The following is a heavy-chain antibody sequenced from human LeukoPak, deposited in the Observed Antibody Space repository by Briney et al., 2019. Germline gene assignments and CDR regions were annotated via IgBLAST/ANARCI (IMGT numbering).Heavy chain of an antibody. J-gene: IGHJ3*02. CDR3: ARDWVGAIKDAFDI. CDR1: GFTFSDYY. D-gene: IGHD1-26*01. Sequence: KPGGSLRLSCAASGFTFSDYYMSWIRQAPGKWLEWVSYISSSGSTIYYADSVKGRFTISRDNAKNSLYLQMNSLRAEDTAVYYCARDWVGAIKDAFDIWGQGTMVTVSS. V-gene: IGHV3-11*04. CDR2: ISSSGSTI.